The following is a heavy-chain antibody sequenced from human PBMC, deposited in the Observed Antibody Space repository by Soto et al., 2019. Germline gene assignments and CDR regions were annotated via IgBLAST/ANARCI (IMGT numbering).Heavy chain of an antibody. V-gene: IGHV5-51*01. J-gene: IGHJ6*02. CDR1: GYSFTSYW. Sequence: GESLKISCKGSGYSFTSYWIGWVRQMPGKGLEWMGIIYPGDSDTRYSPSFQGQVTISADKSISTAYLQWSSLKASDTAMYYCARSDYSNYRMDYYYGMDVWGQGTTVTVSS. CDR2: IYPGDSDT. D-gene: IGHD4-4*01. CDR3: ARSDYSNYRMDYYYGMDV.